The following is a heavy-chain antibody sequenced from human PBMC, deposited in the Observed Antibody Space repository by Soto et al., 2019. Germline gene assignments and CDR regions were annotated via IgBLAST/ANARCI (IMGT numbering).Heavy chain of an antibody. CDR2: ISYDGSNK. D-gene: IGHD2-2*01. CDR1: GFTFSSYA. J-gene: IGHJ6*02. V-gene: IGHV3-30-3*01. Sequence: GGSLRLSCAASGFTFSSYAMHWVRQAPGKGLEWVAVISYDGSNKYYADSVKGRFTISRDNSKNTLYLQMNSLRAEDTAVYYCAREPCSSTSCYLYYYYGMDVWGQGTTVTVSS. CDR3: AREPCSSTSCYLYYYYGMDV.